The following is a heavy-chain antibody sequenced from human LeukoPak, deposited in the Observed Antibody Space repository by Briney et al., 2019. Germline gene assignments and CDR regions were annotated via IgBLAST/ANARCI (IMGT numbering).Heavy chain of an antibody. D-gene: IGHD2-2*01. CDR2: ISSSGSTI. J-gene: IGHJ5*02. Sequence: GGSLRLSCAASRFTVSNNYMSWIRQAPGKGLEWVSYISSSGSTIYYADSVKGRFTISRDNAKNSLYLQMNSLRAEDTAVYYCARDVVPAGNWFDPWGQGTLVTVSS. CDR3: ARDVVPAGNWFDP. V-gene: IGHV3-11*01. CDR1: RFTVSNNY.